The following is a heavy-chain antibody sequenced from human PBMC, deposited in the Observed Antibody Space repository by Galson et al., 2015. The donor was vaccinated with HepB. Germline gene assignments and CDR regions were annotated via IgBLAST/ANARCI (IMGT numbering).Heavy chain of an antibody. CDR2: IKYDGSEE. J-gene: IGHJ3*02. D-gene: IGHD3-22*01. CDR1: GFTFSRYW. V-gene: IGHV3-7*01. CDR3: ARDSGGYYHAFDI. Sequence: SLRLSCAASGFTFSRYWMSWVRQAPGKGLEWVANIKYDGSEEFYVDSGKGRFTISRDNAKNSLYLQMNSLRAEDTSVYYCARDSGGYYHAFDIWGQGTMVTVSS.